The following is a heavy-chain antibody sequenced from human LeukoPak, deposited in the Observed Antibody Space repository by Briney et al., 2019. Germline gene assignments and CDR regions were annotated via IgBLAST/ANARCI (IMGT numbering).Heavy chain of an antibody. CDR1: GYTFTGYY. CDR3: ARALRFSHVFDY. V-gene: IGHV1-2*06. J-gene: IGHJ4*02. Sequence: ASVKVSCKASGYTFTGYYMHWVRQAPGQGLEWMGRINPNSGGTNYAQKFQGRVTMTRDTSISTAYMELSRLRSDDTAVYYCARALRFSHVFDYWGQGTLVTVSS. D-gene: IGHD3-3*01. CDR2: INPNSGGT.